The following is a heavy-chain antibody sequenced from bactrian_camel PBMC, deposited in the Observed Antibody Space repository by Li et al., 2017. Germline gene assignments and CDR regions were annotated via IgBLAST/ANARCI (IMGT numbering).Heavy chain of an antibody. J-gene: IGHJ4*01. Sequence: QVQLVESGGGTVQHGESRRLSCTSNVYTTGFWCMAWFRHGRGKQGEGVATIDRDGRSSYADSVKGRFTISKDNAKKTMYLQMNNLKPEDTAMYYCAAVRSVNNGYCYLRLTYNYSWGQGTQVTVS. CDR2: IDRDGRS. V-gene: IGHV3S53*01. CDR1: VYTTGFWC. CDR3: AAVRSVNNGYCYLRLTYNYS. D-gene: IGHD3*01.